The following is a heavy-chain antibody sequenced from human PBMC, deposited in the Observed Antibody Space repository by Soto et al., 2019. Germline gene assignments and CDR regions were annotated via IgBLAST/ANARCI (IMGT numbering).Heavy chain of an antibody. CDR1: GFTFSSYS. V-gene: IGHV3-48*02. Sequence: GGSLRLFCAASGFTFSSYSMNWVRQAPGKGLEWVSYISSSSSTIYHADSVKGRFTISRDNAKNSLYLQMNSLRDEDTAVYYCARGRYSSSWYGPYYYYGMDVWGQGTTVTVSS. CDR2: ISSSSSTI. J-gene: IGHJ6*02. CDR3: ARGRYSSSWYGPYYYYGMDV. D-gene: IGHD6-13*01.